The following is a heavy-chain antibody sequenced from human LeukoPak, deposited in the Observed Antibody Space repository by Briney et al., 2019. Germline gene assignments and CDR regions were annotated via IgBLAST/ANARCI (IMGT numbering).Heavy chain of an antibody. J-gene: IGHJ4*02. V-gene: IGHV3-30*03. CDR1: GFTFSSYG. Sequence: GGSLRLSCAASGFTFSSYGMHWVRQAPGKGLEWVAVISYDGSNKYYADSVKGRFTISRDNSKNTLYLQMNSLRAEDTAVYYTTNGDYDYWGQGTLVTVSS. D-gene: IGHD4-17*01. CDR2: ISYDGSNK. CDR3: TNGDYDY.